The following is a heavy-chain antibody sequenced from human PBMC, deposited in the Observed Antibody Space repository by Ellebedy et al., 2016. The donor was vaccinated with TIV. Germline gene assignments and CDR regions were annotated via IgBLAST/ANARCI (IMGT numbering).Heavy chain of an antibody. CDR2: IYYSGST. J-gene: IGHJ5*02. Sequence: SETLSLTXTVSGGSISSYYWSWIRQPPGKGLEWIGYIYYSGSTNYNPSLKSRVTISVDTSKNQFSLKLNSVTAADTAVYYCAREESLKGGFWFDPWGQGTLVTVSS. D-gene: IGHD5-12*01. CDR3: AREESLKGGFWFDP. CDR1: GGSISSYY. V-gene: IGHV4-59*01.